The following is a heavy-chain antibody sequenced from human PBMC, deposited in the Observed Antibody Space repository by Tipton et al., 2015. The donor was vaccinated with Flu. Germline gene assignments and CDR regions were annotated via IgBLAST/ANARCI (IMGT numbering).Heavy chain of an antibody. V-gene: IGHV4-61*02. D-gene: IGHD5-18*01. CDR1: GGSISSGSYY. CDR3: ARGRGYSYGYYPS. Sequence: LRLSCTVSGGSISSGSYYWSWIRQPAGKGLEWIGRIYTSGSTNYNPSLKSRVTISVDTSKNQFSLKLSSVTAADTAVYYCARGRGYSYGYYPSWGQGTLVTVFS. J-gene: IGHJ4*02. CDR2: IYTSGST.